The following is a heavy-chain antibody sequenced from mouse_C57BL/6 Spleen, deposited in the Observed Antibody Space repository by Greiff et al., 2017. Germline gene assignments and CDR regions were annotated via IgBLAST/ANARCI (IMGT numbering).Heavy chain of an antibody. D-gene: IGHD1-1*01. CDR1: GYSISSGYY. J-gene: IGHJ1*03. CDR3: ARDQDNYGSSYGGGYFDV. CDR2: ISYDGSN. V-gene: IGHV3-6*01. Sequence: EVKLQESGPGLVKPSQSLSLTCSVTGYSISSGYYWNWIRQFPGNKLEWMGYISYDGSNNYNPSLKNRISITRDTSKNQFFLKLNSVTTEDTATYYCARDQDNYGSSYGGGYFDVWGTGTTVTVSS.